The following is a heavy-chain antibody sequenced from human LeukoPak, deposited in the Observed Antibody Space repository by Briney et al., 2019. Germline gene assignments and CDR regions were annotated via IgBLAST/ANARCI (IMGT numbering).Heavy chain of an antibody. CDR1: GFTFSSYS. Sequence: GGSLRLSCAASGFTFSSYSMNWVRQAPGKGLEWVSSISSSSSYIYYADSVKGRFTISRDNAKNSLYLQMNSLRAEDTAVYYCAREGGGYCSSTSCHDWFDPWGQGTLVTVSS. CDR3: AREGGGYCSSTSCHDWFDP. V-gene: IGHV3-21*01. J-gene: IGHJ5*02. D-gene: IGHD2-2*01. CDR2: ISSSSSYI.